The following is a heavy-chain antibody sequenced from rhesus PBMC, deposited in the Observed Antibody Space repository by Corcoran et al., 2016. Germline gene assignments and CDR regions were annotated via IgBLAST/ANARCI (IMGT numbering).Heavy chain of an antibody. J-gene: IGHJ4*01. CDR1: GYSISRGSG. V-gene: IGHV4-127*01. CDR2: DGGSSGTP. CDR3: ARTPDIVLVLLAIPDYYFDY. D-gene: IGHD2-2*01. Sequence: QVQLQESGPGLVKPSETLSRTCAFSGYSISRGSGWSLLPQPPGQDLEWIGYDGGSSGTPDYNPSLKSRVTISKDTSKNQFSLKLSSVTAADTAVYYCARTPDIVLVLLAIPDYYFDYWGQGVLVTVSS.